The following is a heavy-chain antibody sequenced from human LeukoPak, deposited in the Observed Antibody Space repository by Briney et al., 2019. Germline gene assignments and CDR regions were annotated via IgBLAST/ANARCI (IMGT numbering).Heavy chain of an antibody. Sequence: GGSLRLSCAASGFTFDDYGMSWVRQAPGKGLEWVSGINWNGGSTGYADSVRGRFTISRDNAKNSLYLQMNSLRAEDTALYYCARAVGSIVVVPAATLHACDIWGQGTMVTVSS. CDR1: GFTFDDYG. D-gene: IGHD2-2*01. CDR2: INWNGGST. J-gene: IGHJ3*02. V-gene: IGHV3-20*04. CDR3: ARAVGSIVVVPAATLHACDI.